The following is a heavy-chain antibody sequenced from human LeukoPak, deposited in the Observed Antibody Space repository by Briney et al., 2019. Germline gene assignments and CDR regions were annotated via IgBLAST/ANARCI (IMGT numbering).Heavy chain of an antibody. Sequence: GSLRLSCAASGFTFSSFWMIWVRQAPGKGLEWVANIKEDGSVKNYVDSVKGRFTISRDNAKNSLFLQMNSLRAEDTAVYYCAREDILAYSSCLGYWGQGTLVTVSS. J-gene: IGHJ4*02. CDR1: GFTFSSFW. D-gene: IGHD6-6*01. V-gene: IGHV3-7*03. CDR2: IKEDGSVK. CDR3: AREDILAYSSCLGY.